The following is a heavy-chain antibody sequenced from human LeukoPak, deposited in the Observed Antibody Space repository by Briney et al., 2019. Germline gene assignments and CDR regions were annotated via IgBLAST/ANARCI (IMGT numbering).Heavy chain of an antibody. Sequence: GASVKVSCKASGFTFTGYSMHWVRQAPRQGLEWMGWISAYNGNTDYAQKFQGRFAMTIDTSTSTAYMDLRSLRSDDTAVYFCARADPPDTTLEHFFDYWGQGTLVTVSS. CDR1: GFTFTGYS. CDR3: ARADPPDTTLEHFFDY. CDR2: ISAYNGNT. V-gene: IGHV1-18*04. J-gene: IGHJ4*02. D-gene: IGHD5-18*01.